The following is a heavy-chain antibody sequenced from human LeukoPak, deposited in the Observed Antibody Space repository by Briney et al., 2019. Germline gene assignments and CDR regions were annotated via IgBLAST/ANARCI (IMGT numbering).Heavy chain of an antibody. CDR2: ISAYNGNT. D-gene: IGHD4-17*01. V-gene: IGHV1-18*01. Sequence: ASVKVSCTASGYTFTSYGISWVRQAPGQGLEWMGWISAYNGNTNYAQKLQGRVTMTTDTSTSTAYMELRSLRSDDTAVYYCAREGSTVTITSRRWFDPWGQGTLVTVSS. CDR3: AREGSTVTITSRRWFDP. CDR1: GYTFTSYG. J-gene: IGHJ5*02.